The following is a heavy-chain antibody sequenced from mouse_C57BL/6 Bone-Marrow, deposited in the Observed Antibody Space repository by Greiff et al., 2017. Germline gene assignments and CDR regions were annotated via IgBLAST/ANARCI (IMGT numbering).Heavy chain of an antibody. CDR2: INPGSGGT. Sequence: QVQLQQSGAELVRPGTSVKVSCKASGYAFTNYLIEWVKQRPGPGLEWIGVINPGSGGTNYNEKFKGKATLTADKSSSTAYMQLSSLTSEDSAVYFCARLIYYDYDYFDYWGQGTTLTVSS. CDR3: ARLIYYDYDYFDY. CDR1: GYAFTNYL. V-gene: IGHV1-54*01. J-gene: IGHJ2*01. D-gene: IGHD2-4*01.